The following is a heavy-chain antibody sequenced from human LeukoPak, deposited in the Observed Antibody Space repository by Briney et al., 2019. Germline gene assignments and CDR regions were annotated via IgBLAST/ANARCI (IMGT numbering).Heavy chain of an antibody. CDR1: GFTLSKNY. V-gene: IGHV3-53*01. CDR3: ASVSWDCDYVSLL. J-gene: IGHJ4*02. CDR2: IYTGGST. D-gene: IGHD3-16*01. Sequence: GGSLRLSCAASGFTLSKNYMNWVRQAPGKGLQWVSLIYTGGSTYYSDSVKGRFTISRDNYKNTVYLQMLSLPPAHSAVSFCASVSWDCDYVSLLWGQGTLVTVSS.